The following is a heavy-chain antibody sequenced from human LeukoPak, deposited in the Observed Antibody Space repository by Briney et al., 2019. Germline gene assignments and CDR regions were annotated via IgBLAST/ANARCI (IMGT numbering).Heavy chain of an antibody. CDR1: GFTFSSYS. V-gene: IGHV3-21*01. CDR2: ISSSSSYI. CDR3: ASHPNAAAGLYYYYYMDV. Sequence: GGSLRLSCAASGFTFSSYSMNWVRQAPGKGLEWVSSISSSSSYIYYADSVKGRFTISRDNTKNSLYLQMNSLRAEDTAVYYCASHPNAAAGLYYYYYMDVWGKGTTVTVSS. D-gene: IGHD6-13*01. J-gene: IGHJ6*03.